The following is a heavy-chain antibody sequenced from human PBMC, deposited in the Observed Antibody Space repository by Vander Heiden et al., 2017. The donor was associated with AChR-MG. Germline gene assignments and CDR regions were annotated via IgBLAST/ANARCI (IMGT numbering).Heavy chain of an antibody. J-gene: IGHJ4*02. Sequence: QLPLQESGPGLVKPSETLSLTCTISGGSIRSYYWSWIRQPPGKGLEWIVYIYYSGSPNYNPSLESRVTMSVDTSKNQVSLRLSSVTPADTAVYYCARAKGGYSYGVFDYWGQGTLVTVSS. CDR3: ARAKGGYSYGVFDY. D-gene: IGHD1-26*01. CDR2: IYYSGSP. V-gene: IGHV4-59*01. CDR1: GGSIRSYY.